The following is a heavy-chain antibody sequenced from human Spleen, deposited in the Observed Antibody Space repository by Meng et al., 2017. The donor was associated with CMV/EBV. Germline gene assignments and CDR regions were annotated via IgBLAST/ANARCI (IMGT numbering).Heavy chain of an antibody. Sequence: RSRRLSCADSGFTFSGYAMHWVRQAPGKGLEWVAVISYDGSNKYYADSVKGRFTISRDNSKNTLYLQMNSLRAEDTAVYYCATKGDYWGQGTLVTVSS. CDR1: GFTFSGYA. V-gene: IGHV3-30-3*01. CDR3: ATKGDY. J-gene: IGHJ4*02. CDR2: ISYDGSNK.